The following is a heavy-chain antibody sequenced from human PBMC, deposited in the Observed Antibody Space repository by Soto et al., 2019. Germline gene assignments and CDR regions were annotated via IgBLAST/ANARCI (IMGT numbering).Heavy chain of an antibody. D-gene: IGHD6-6*01. CDR1: GFTFSSYA. V-gene: IGHV3-23*01. CDR2: ISGSGGST. J-gene: IGHJ4*02. CDR3: AKDLERLVGIFDY. Sequence: EVQLLESGGGLVQPGGSLRLSCVASGFTFSSYAMSWVRQAPGKGLEWVSAISGSGGSTYYADSVKGRFTISRDNSKNTLYLQMNSLRAEDTAVYYCAKDLERLVGIFDYWGQGTLVTVSS.